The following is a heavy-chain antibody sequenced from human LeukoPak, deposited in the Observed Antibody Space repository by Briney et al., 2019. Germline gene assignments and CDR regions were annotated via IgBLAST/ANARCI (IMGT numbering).Heavy chain of an antibody. CDR3: ARELRYFDYLSDY. V-gene: IGHV4-39*01. Sequence: SETLFLTCTVSGGSISSSSYYWGWIRQPPGKGLEWIGSIYYSGSTYYNPSLKSRVAISVDTSKNQFSLKLSSVTAADTAVYYCARELRYFDYLSDYWGQGTLVTVSS. J-gene: IGHJ4*02. D-gene: IGHD3-9*01. CDR2: IYYSGST. CDR1: GGSISSSSYY.